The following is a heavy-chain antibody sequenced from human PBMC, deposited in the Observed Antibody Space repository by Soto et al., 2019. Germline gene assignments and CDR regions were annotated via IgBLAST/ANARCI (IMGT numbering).Heavy chain of an antibody. CDR2: IRQDGSET. D-gene: IGHD1-1*01. CDR1: GFRFTTYW. J-gene: IGHJ4*02. Sequence: EVQLVESGGDLVQPGGSLRLSCAASGFRFTTYWMTWVRQAPGKGLEWVAIIRQDGSETKYGDSAKGRFTISRDNAKNSAYLQMNGLEAEDTAVYYCVTTTRRGPFDHWGQGTLVTVSS. V-gene: IGHV3-7*03. CDR3: VTTTRRGPFDH.